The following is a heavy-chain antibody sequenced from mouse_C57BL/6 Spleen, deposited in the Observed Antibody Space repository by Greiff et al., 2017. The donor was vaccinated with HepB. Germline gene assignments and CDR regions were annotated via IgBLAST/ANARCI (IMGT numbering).Heavy chain of an antibody. D-gene: IGHD2-2*01. V-gene: IGHV14-1*01. CDR1: GFNIKDYY. CDR3: TPLMVTDYYAMDY. CDR2: IDPEDGDT. Sequence: EVQLQQSGAELVRPGASVKLSCTASGFNIKDYYMHWVKQRPEQGLEWIGRIDPEDGDTEYAPKFQGKATMTADTSSNTAYLQLSSLTSEDTAVYYCTPLMVTDYYAMDYWGQGTSVTVSS. J-gene: IGHJ4*01.